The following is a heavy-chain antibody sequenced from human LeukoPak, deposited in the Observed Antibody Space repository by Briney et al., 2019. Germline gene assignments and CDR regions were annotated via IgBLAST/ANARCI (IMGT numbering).Heavy chain of an antibody. V-gene: IGHV4-59*11. D-gene: IGHD2-15*01. CDR3: GRDALVGYFSYYYMDV. CDR1: GGAITSHY. CDR2: ISNSGST. J-gene: IGHJ6*03. Sequence: SETLSLTCTVSGGAITSHYWTWIRQSPVKRLEWIGDISNSGSTSYNPSLKSRVTVSIDTSKNQFSLKLSSVTAADTAVYYCGRDALVGYFSYYYMDVWGKGTTVTVSS.